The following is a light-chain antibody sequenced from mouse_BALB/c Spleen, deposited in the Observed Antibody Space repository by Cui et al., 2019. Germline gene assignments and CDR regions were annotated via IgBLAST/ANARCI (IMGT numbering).Light chain of an antibody. V-gene: IGKV4-55*01. Sequence: QILLTQCPAIMSATPGEKVAMTCSASSSVSYMYWYQQKPGSSPRLLIYDTSILASGVPVRFSGSGSGTSYSLTIGRMEAEDAATYYCQQWSSYRTFGGGTKLEIK. CDR3: QQWSSYRT. J-gene: IGKJ1*01. CDR1: SSVSY. CDR2: DTS.